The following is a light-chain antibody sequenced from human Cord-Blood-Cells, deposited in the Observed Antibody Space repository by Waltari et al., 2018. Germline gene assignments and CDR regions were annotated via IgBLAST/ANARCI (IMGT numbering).Light chain of an antibody. J-gene: IGKJ3*01. CDR1: QSISSW. Sequence: DRVTITCRASQSISSWLAWYQQKPGKAPKLLIYDASSLESGVPSRFSGSGSGTEFTLTISSLQPDDFATYYCQQYNIYPFTFGPGTKVDIK. CDR3: QQYNIYPFT. CDR2: DAS. V-gene: IGKV1-5*01.